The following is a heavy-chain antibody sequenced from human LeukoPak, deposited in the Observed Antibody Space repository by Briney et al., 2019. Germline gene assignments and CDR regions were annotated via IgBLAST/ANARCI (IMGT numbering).Heavy chain of an antibody. CDR2: LIGSSGST. Sequence: GGSLRLSCAASGFTSMNYAMNWVRQAPGKGLEWVSVLIGSSGSTDYADSVKGRFTISRDTSKNTVFLQMNSLRAEDTAIYYCAKGAYDYIEMGYFDSWGQGSLVTVSS. D-gene: IGHD5-12*01. V-gene: IGHV3-23*01. CDR1: GFTSMNYA. CDR3: AKGAYDYIEMGYFDS. J-gene: IGHJ4*02.